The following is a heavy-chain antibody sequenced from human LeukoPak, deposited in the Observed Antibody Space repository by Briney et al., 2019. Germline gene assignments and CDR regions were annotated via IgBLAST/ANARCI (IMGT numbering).Heavy chain of an antibody. Sequence: SETLSLTCTVSGGSISSYYWSWIRQPPGKGLEWIGDIYYSGSTNYTHSLKSRVTISVDTSKNQYSLKLSSVTADDTDVYYCARATTGTMNWLDPWGEGAPVTVSS. CDR1: GGSISSYY. D-gene: IGHD1-1*01. CDR3: ARATTGTMNWLDP. J-gene: IGHJ5*02. CDR2: IYYSGST. V-gene: IGHV4-59*08.